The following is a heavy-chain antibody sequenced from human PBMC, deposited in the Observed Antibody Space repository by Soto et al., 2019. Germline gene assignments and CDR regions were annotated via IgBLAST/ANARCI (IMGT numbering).Heavy chain of an antibody. V-gene: IGHV3-33*01. CDR2: LWVDGSRQ. CDR3: VRRTGYWGLSAN. J-gene: IGHJ4*02. CDR1: GFAFSADA. Sequence: QVQLVESGGGVIQPGKSLRLSCAASGFAFSADALHWDRQAPGKGLEWVAVLWVDGSRQFYLDSVTGRFSISRDNSKNTLFLQMNNLRIDDTAMYFSVRRTGYWGLSANWGQGPLVSVSS. D-gene: IGHD3-9*01.